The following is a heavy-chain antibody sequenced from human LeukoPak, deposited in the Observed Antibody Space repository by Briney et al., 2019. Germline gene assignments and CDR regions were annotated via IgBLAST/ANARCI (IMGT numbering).Heavy chain of an antibody. CDR2: INPSGGST. D-gene: IGHD2-2*03. CDR1: GGTFSSYA. J-gene: IGHJ5*02. V-gene: IGHV1-46*01. Sequence: ASVKVSCKASGGTFSSYAISWVRQAPGQGLEWMGTINPSGGSTSYAQKFQGRVTMTRDTSTSTVYMELSSLRSEDTAVYYCARSLRMDNWFDPWGQGTLVTVSS. CDR3: ARSLRMDNWFDP.